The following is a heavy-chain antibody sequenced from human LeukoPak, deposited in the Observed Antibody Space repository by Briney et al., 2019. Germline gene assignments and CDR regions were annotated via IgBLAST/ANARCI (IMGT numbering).Heavy chain of an antibody. CDR3: ATDPGTMIVVP. V-gene: IGHV3-23*01. D-gene: IGHD3-22*01. CDR1: GFTFSAYA. J-gene: IGHJ4*02. CDR2: ISGSGDTT. Sequence: PGGSLRLSCAASGFTFSAYAMTWFRQAPGKGLEWVSVISGSGDTTYYAVSVKGRFTVSRDNSKNTLYLQMNSLRAEDTAVYYCATDPGTMIVVPWGQVTLVTVSS.